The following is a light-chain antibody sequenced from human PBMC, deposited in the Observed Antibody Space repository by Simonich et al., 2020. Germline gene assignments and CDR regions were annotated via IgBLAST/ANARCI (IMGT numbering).Light chain of an antibody. J-gene: IGKJ4*01. Sequence: EIVMTQSPATLSVSPGKRATLSCRASKSVSSNLTWYQQKPGQAPRLLIYGASTRATGIPARFSGSGSGTEFTLTISSMQSEDFAVYYCQQYNNWPLTFGGGTKVEIK. CDR3: QQYNNWPLT. CDR1: KSVSSN. V-gene: IGKV3-15*01. CDR2: GAS.